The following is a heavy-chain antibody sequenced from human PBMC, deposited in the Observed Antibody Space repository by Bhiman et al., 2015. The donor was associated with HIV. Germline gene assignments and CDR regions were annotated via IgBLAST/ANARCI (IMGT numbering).Heavy chain of an antibody. D-gene: IGHD1-7*01. CDR3: ARSNYLGAYDI. J-gene: IGHJ3*02. CDR2: ISSSSSYI. Sequence: EVQLVESGGGLVKPGGSLRLSCTASGFSFSSYTMNWVRQAPGKGLEWVSSISSSSSYIYYADSVKGRFTISRDNAKNSLYLQMNSLRAEDTAVYYCARSNYLGAYDIWGQGTMVTVSS. CDR1: GFSFSSYT. V-gene: IGHV3-21*01.